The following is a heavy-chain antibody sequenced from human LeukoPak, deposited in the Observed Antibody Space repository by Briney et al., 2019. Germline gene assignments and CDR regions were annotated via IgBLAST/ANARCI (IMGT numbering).Heavy chain of an antibody. D-gene: IGHD3-3*01. Sequence: GGSLRLSCTASGFTFSSYAMSWVRQAPGKGLEWVSIFSGSGGSIYYADSVKGRFTISRDNSKNMLYLQMNSLRAEDTAVYYCAKGLSDVWSGYHYWGQGTLVTVSS. CDR2: FSGSGGSI. J-gene: IGHJ4*02. V-gene: IGHV3-23*01. CDR3: AKGLSDVWSGYHY. CDR1: GFTFSSYA.